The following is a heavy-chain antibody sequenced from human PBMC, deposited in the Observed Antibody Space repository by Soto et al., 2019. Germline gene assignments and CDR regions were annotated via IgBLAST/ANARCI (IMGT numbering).Heavy chain of an antibody. J-gene: IGHJ5*02. D-gene: IGHD3-22*01. V-gene: IGHV4-61*08. Sequence: PSETLSLTCTVSGGSISSGGYYWSWIRQPPGKGLEWIGYIYYSGSTNYNPSLKSRVTISVDTSKNQFSLKLSSVTAADTAVYYCARDNPTYYYDSSGYYLAFDPWGQGTLVTVSS. CDR1: GGSISSGGYY. CDR2: IYYSGST. CDR3: ARDNPTYYYDSSGYYLAFDP.